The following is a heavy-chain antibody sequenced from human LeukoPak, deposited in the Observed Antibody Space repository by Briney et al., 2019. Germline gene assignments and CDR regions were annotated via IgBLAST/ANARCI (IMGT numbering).Heavy chain of an antibody. CDR1: GGSISSGGYY. V-gene: IGHV4-31*03. D-gene: IGHD5-24*01. Sequence: SETLSLTCTVSGGSISSGGYYWNWIRQHPGKGLEWIGYIFYSGSTYYNPSLKSRVTISVDTSKNQFSLKLSSVTAADTAVYYCARVGDGYNFDYWGQGTLVTVSS. CDR2: IFYSGST. J-gene: IGHJ4*02. CDR3: ARVGDGYNFDY.